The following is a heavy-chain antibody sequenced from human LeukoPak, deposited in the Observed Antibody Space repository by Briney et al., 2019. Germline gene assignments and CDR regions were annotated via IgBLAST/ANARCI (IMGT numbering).Heavy chain of an antibody. Sequence: PGGSLRLSCAASGFTFSSYGMHWVRQAPGKGLEWVAFIRSDGSNKYYADSVKGRFTISRDNSKNTLYLQMNSLRPEDTAVYYCAKGSKGVVFTRDHYMGVWGKGTTVTISS. CDR3: AKGSKGVVFTRDHYMGV. CDR2: IRSDGSNK. D-gene: IGHD3-3*01. J-gene: IGHJ6*03. CDR1: GFTFSSYG. V-gene: IGHV3-30*02.